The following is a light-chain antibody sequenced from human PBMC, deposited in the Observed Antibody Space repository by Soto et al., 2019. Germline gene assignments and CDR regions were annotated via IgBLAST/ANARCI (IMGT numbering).Light chain of an antibody. Sequence: EIVLTQSPGTLSLSPGERVTLSCRASQSISSSHLAWYQQRPGQAPRLLIYDASNRATGISDRFTGSGSGTDFTLTISRLEPEDCAVYCCQQYGSSPTTFGQGTKVDIK. CDR3: QQYGSSPTT. CDR1: QSISSSH. J-gene: IGKJ1*01. V-gene: IGKV3-20*01. CDR2: DAS.